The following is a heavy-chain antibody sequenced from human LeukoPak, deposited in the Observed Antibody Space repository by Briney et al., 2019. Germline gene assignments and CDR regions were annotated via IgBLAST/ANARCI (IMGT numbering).Heavy chain of an antibody. V-gene: IGHV1-69*02. CDR1: GGTYSSYT. D-gene: IGHD4-23*01. Sequence: SVKVSCKASGGTYSSYTISWVRQAPGQGLEWMGRIIPILGIANYAQKFQGRVTITAGKSTSTAYMELSSLRSEDTAVYYCARVGGNRNAMIDYWGQGTLVTVSS. CDR2: IIPILGIA. J-gene: IGHJ4*02. CDR3: ARVGGNRNAMIDY.